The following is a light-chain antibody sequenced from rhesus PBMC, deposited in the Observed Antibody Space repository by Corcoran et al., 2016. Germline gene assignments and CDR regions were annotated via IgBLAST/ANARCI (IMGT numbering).Light chain of an antibody. CDR2: SSY. CDR1: ESVGSY. Sequence: EIVMTQSPATLSLSPGETATLSCRASESVGSYLAWYQQKPGKAPKLLVHSSYLRASGITDRFSGSGSRTEFTRTISSLEPEDVGVYHCQQYNDLLPYSFGQGTKVEIK. CDR3: QQYNDLLPYS. V-gene: IGKV3-40*03. J-gene: IGKJ2*01.